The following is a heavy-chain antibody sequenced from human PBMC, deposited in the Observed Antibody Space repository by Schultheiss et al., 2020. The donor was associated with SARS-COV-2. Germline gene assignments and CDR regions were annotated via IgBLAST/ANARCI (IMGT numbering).Heavy chain of an antibody. D-gene: IGHD6-13*01. V-gene: IGHV3-23*01. CDR3: ATHYSSWPPFDY. J-gene: IGHJ4*02. CDR1: GFTFSSYA. Sequence: GGSLRLSCAASGFTFSSYAMSWVRQAPGKGLEWVSAISGSGGSTYYADSVKGRFTISRDNSKNTLYLQMDILRVEDTAFYYCATHYSSWPPFDYWGQGTLVTVSS. CDR2: ISGSGGST.